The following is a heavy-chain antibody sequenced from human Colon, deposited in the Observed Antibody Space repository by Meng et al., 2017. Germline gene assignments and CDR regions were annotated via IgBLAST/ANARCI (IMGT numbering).Heavy chain of an antibody. CDR1: GGTFSSYA. J-gene: IGHJ3*01. Sequence: SVKVSRKASGGTFSSYAISWVRQAPGQGLEWMGGIIPIFGTANYAQKFQGRVTITTDESTNTAYMELSSLRSEDTAVYYCARDGLDAAGREEAGWFDVWGQGTMVTVSS. D-gene: IGHD6-13*01. CDR3: ARDGLDAAGREEAGWFDV. V-gene: IGHV1-69*05. CDR2: IIPIFGTA.